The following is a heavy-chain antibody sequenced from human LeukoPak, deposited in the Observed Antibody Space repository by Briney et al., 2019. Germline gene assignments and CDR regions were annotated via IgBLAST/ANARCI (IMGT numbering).Heavy chain of an antibody. J-gene: IGHJ4*02. V-gene: IGHV3-23*01. D-gene: IGHD2-15*01. CDR1: GFTFSTYW. CDR3: AKARRGVVPDNFDY. Sequence: GGSLRLSCAASGFTFSTYWMTWVRQAPGKGPEWVSGIGASGGSTYYADSVKGRFTISRDSSKNTLYLQMNSLKAEDTAVYYCAKARRGVVPDNFDYWGQGTLVTVSS. CDR2: IGASGGST.